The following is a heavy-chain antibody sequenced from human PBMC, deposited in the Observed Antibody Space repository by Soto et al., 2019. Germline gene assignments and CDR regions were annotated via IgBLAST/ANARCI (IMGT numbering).Heavy chain of an antibody. CDR2: IDTSGST. CDR1: GGSISNYY. D-gene: IGHD3-22*01. Sequence: PSETLSLTCTVSGGSISNYYCNWIRQPAGKGLEWIGRIDTSGSTNYNPSLKSRVTMSVDTSKQEFSLKLSSVTAADTAVYYCARIPFHYYDSSGYPWGAFDIWGQGTMVTVSS. V-gene: IGHV4-4*07. J-gene: IGHJ3*02. CDR3: ARIPFHYYDSSGYPWGAFDI.